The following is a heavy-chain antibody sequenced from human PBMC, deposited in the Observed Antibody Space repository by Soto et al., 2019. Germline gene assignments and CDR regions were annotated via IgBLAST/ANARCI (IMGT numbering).Heavy chain of an antibody. J-gene: IGHJ4*02. CDR2: INHSGNT. D-gene: IGHD5-12*01. CDR3: ARGHSGPSVEMATIFDY. Sequence: SETLSLTCAVYGGSFSGYYWSWIRQPPGKGLEWIGEINHSGNTNYTPSLKSRVTISVDTSKNQFSLKLSSVTAADTAVYYCARGHSGPSVEMATIFDYWGQGTLVTVSS. CDR1: GGSFSGYY. V-gene: IGHV4-34*01.